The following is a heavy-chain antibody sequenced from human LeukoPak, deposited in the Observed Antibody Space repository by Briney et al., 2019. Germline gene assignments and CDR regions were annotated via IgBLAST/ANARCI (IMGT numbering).Heavy chain of an antibody. CDR3: ARGEIYYNTSGFLKFVY. CDR2: ISDSGDT. J-gene: IGHJ4*02. CDR1: GGSFSGYK. V-gene: IGHV4-34*01. D-gene: IGHD3-22*01. Sequence: PSETLSLTCAVYGGSFSGYKWGWIRQSPGKGLEWIGEISDSGDTNYNPSLKSRVTISVDTSKNQFPLKLSSVTAADTAVYYCARGEIYYNTSGFLKFVYWGQGTLVTVSS.